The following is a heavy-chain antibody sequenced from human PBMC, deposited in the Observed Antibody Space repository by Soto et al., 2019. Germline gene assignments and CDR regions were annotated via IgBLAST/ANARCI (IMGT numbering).Heavy chain of an antibody. CDR1: GFTFSSYG. D-gene: IGHD2-21*02. CDR2: ISYEGSNK. CDR3: AKEGPGRIVVLTACLDY. V-gene: IGHV3-30*18. Sequence: QVQLVESGGGVVQPGRSLRLSCAASGFTFSSYGMHWVRQAPGKGLEWVAVISYEGSNKYYADSVKGRFTISRDNSKNTLYLQMNSLGAEDRAEYYCAKEGPGRIVVLTACLDYWGQGTLGTVSS. J-gene: IGHJ4*02.